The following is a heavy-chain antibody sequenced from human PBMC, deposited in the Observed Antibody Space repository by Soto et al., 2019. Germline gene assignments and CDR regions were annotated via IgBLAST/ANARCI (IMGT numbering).Heavy chain of an antibody. V-gene: IGHV4-31*03. CDR1: GDSISRIDYY. D-gene: IGHD3-22*01. CDR2: IYFRGNT. J-gene: IGHJ3*02. Sequence: SETLSLTCSVSGDSISRIDYYWTWIRQHPEKGLEWIGNIYFRGNTYYSPSLESRLTISVDTSKNQFSLKLTSVTAADTAVYYCAREGGSYDSGGYLIRGAFDMWGHGTMVTV. CDR3: AREGGSYDSGGYLIRGAFDM.